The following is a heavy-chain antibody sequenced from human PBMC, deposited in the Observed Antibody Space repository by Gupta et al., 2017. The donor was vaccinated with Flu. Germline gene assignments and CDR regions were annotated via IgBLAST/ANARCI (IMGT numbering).Heavy chain of an antibody. V-gene: IGHV3-11*01. CDR2: ITTSGSGTTI. D-gene: IGHD1-26*01. CDR3: GGRRGSRGTYRDY. CDR1: GFPSRAYF. J-gene: IGHJ4*02. Sequence: QVQLVESGGGLVKPGGSLRLSCAASGFPSRAYFMSWIRQVPGKGLEWVSYITTSGSGTTISYAESVKGRFTISRDNAKNSLYLQMNSLRAEDTAMYYCGGRRGSRGTYRDYWGQGTLVTVSS.